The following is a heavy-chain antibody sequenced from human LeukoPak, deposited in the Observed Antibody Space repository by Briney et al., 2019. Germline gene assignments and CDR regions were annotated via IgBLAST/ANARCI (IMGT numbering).Heavy chain of an antibody. CDR3: ARVSVAGAGHYYYYGMDV. D-gene: IGHD6-19*01. J-gene: IGHJ6*04. CDR2: INHSGST. CDR1: GGSFSGYY. Sequence: SDTLSLTCAVYGGSFSGYYWSWLRQPPGKGLEWIGEINHSGSTNYNPSLKSRVTISVDTSKNQFSQKLSSVTAADTAVYYCARVSVAGAGHYYYYGMDVWGKGTTVTVSS. V-gene: IGHV4-34*01.